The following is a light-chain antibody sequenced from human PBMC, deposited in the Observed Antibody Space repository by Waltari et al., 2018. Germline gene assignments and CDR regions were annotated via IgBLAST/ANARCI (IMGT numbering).Light chain of an antibody. Sequence: EIALTQSPATLSLSPGERATLSCRASQSVTRYLAWYQHKPGQAPRLLIYDASIRVTGIPARFSGSGSGTDFTLTITSLEPEDFAVYYCQQRSDWRGLTFGGGTKVEIK. CDR3: QQRSDWRGLT. J-gene: IGKJ4*01. V-gene: IGKV3-11*01. CDR1: QSVTRY. CDR2: DAS.